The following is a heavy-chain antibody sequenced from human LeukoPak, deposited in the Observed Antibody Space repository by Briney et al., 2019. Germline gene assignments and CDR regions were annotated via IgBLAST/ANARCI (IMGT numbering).Heavy chain of an antibody. Sequence: ASVKVPCKASGYTFTGYYMHWVRQAPGQGLEWMGWINPNSGGTNYAQKFQGRVTMTRDTSISTAYMELSRLRSDDTAVYYCASFSGLELGPPFDYWGQGTLVTVSS. J-gene: IGHJ4*02. CDR2: INPNSGGT. CDR1: GYTFTGYY. V-gene: IGHV1-2*02. CDR3: ASFSGLELGPPFDY. D-gene: IGHD1-26*01.